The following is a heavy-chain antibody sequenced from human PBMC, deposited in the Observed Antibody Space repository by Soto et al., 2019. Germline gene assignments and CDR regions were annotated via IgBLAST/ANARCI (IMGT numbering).Heavy chain of an antibody. CDR3: ARPTPFGSGYSFSYY. CDR1: GYSFTSYW. J-gene: IGHJ4*02. V-gene: IGHV5-51*01. Sequence: GESLKISCKGSGYSFTSYWIAWVRQMPGKGLEWMGTIYPGDSDTRYSPSLQGQVTMSADNSISTAYLEWSSLKASDTAIYYCARPTPFGSGYSFSYYWGQGTRVTISS. D-gene: IGHD4-4*01. CDR2: IYPGDSDT.